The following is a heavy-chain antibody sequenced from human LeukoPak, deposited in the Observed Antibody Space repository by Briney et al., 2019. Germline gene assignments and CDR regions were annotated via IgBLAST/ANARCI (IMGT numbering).Heavy chain of an antibody. CDR2: INPNSGGT. CDR3: ARVTYYYDSSGYYHFDY. Sequence: ASVKVSCKASGYIFTGYYMHWVRQAPGQGLEWMGWINPNSGGTNYAQKFQGRVTMTRDTSISTAYMELSRLRSDDTAVYYCARVTYYYDSSGYYHFDYWGQGTLVTVSS. D-gene: IGHD3-22*01. V-gene: IGHV1-2*02. CDR1: GYIFTGYY. J-gene: IGHJ4*02.